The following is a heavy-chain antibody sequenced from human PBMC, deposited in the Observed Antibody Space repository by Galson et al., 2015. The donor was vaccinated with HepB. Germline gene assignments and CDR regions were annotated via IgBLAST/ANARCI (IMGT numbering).Heavy chain of an antibody. CDR3: ARGRESRWHRY. Sequence: SLRLSCAASGFLFSNYTMNWVRQAPGKGLEWVSSISSRSSYTYYADSLKGRFTISRDNAKNSLYLQMNSLRAEDTAVYYCARGRESRWHRYWGRGILVSVS. V-gene: IGHV3-21*01. J-gene: IGHJ4*02. D-gene: IGHD5-24*01. CDR2: ISSRSSYT. CDR1: GFLFSNYT.